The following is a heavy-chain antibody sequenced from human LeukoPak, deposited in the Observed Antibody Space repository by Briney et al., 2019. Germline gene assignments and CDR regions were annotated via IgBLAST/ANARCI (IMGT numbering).Heavy chain of an antibody. CDR3: ARDGATFSGYDWYYYMDV. V-gene: IGHV3-7*01. J-gene: IGHJ6*03. Sequence: GGSLRLSCAASRFTFSNYWMSWVRQAPGKGLEWVANIKQDGSEKYYVDSVKGRSTISRDNAKNLMYLQMNSLRAEDTAVYYCARDGATFSGYDWYYYMDVWGKGTTVTVSS. CDR1: RFTFSNYW. CDR2: IKQDGSEK. D-gene: IGHD5-12*01.